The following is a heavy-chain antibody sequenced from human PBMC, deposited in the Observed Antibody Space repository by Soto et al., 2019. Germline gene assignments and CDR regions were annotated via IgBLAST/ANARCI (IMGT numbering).Heavy chain of an antibody. CDR1: GFTFSSYW. D-gene: IGHD5-12*01. J-gene: IGHJ4*02. CDR3: ARGPIVATTLYYFDY. V-gene: IGHV3-74*01. CDR2: INSDGSST. Sequence: GSLRLSCAASGFTFSSYWMHWVRQAPGKGLVWVSRINSDGSSTSYADSVKGRFTISRDNAKNTLYLQMNSLRAEDTAVYYCARGPIVATTLYYFDYWGQGTLVTVSS.